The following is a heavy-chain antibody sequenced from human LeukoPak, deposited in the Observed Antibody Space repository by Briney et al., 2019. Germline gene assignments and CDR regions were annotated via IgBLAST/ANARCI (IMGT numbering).Heavy chain of an antibody. V-gene: IGHV4-34*01. CDR2: INPSRST. CDR3: ARAYSIRPVRGYSYGGLGY. J-gene: IGHJ4*02. CDR1: GGSFSGYY. Sequence: SETLSLTCAVYGGSFSGYYWNWIRQPPGKGLEWIGEINPSRSTNYSPSLKSRVTISVDTSKNQFSLRLNSVTAADTAVYYCARAYSIRPVRGYSYGGLGYWGQGTLVTVSS. D-gene: IGHD5-18*01.